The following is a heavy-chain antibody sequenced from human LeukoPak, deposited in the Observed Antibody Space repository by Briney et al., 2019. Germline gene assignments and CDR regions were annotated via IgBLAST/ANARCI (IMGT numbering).Heavy chain of an antibody. CDR3: ARGVEMATIKD. Sequence: SETLSLTCNVSGYSISSGYYWSWIRQPPGKGLEWFGSIYHSGYTFYNPSLKSRVTMSVDTSKNQFSLKLSSVTAADTAVYYCARGVEMATIKDWGQGTLVTVSS. CDR2: IYHSGYT. V-gene: IGHV4-38-2*02. CDR1: GYSISSGYY. D-gene: IGHD5-24*01. J-gene: IGHJ4*02.